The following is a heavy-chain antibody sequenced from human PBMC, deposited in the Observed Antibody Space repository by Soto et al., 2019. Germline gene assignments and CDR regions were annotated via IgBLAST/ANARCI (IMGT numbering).Heavy chain of an antibody. Sequence: QVPLVQTGAEVKKPGASVKVSCKTSGSTFTDYQIYWLRQAPGQGREWMGWINPHSGGTNYAQKFQYRVTMTRDTSISTAYVELSGLRSDATAIYYCARDRTSVSNGVSWFDPWGQGTVVIVSS. CDR1: GSTFTDYQ. J-gene: IGHJ5*02. D-gene: IGHD2-8*01. CDR2: INPHSGGT. V-gene: IGHV1-2*02. CDR3: ARDRTSVSNGVSWFDP.